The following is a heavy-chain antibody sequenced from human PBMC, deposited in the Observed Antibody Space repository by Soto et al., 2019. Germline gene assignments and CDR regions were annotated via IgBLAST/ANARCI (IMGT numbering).Heavy chain of an antibody. CDR3: AKDRIVYSGSPTEFDH. CDR2: ITSTSNYI. J-gene: IGHJ4*02. Sequence: EVQLVESGGGLVKPGGSLRLSCAASGFTFSSYSMNWVRQAPGKGLEWVSSITSTSNYIYYADSVKGRFTISRDNAKNSLYLQMNSLRAEDMAVYYCAKDRIVYSGSPTEFDHWGQGTLVTVSP. CDR1: GFTFSSYS. D-gene: IGHD1-26*01. V-gene: IGHV3-21*01.